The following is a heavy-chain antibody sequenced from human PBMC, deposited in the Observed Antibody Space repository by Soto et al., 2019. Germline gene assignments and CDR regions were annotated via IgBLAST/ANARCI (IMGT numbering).Heavy chain of an antibody. CDR2: ISSTTNYI. V-gene: IGHV3-21*01. CDR1: GFTFSRYS. CDR3: ARESEDLTSNFDF. Sequence: EVQLVESGGGLVRPGGSLRLSCAASGFTFSRYSMNWVRQAPGKGLELVSSISSTTNYIYYADSMKDRFTVSRDNAKNSVYLDMNSLSAEDTAVYYCARESEDLTSNFDFWGQGTLVTVSS. J-gene: IGHJ4*02.